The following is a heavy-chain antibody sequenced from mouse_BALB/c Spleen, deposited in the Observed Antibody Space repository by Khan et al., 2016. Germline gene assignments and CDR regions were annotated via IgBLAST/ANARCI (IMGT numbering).Heavy chain of an antibody. CDR2: INTYTEEP. J-gene: IGHJ1*01. V-gene: IGHV9-3-1*01. CDR3: ATGTDGDFDV. CDR1: GYTFTNYG. Sequence: QIQLVQSGPELKKPGETVKISCKASGYTFTNYGMNWVKQAPGKGLKWMGWINTYTEEPTFADDFKGRFAFSLDTSANTAYLQINNLTNEDTATYSCATGTDGDFDVWAAGTTVTVSS. D-gene: IGHD4-1*01.